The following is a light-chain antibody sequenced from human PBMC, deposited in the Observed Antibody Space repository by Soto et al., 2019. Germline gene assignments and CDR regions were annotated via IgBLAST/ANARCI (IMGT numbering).Light chain of an antibody. CDR2: DAY. J-gene: IGKJ4*01. Sequence: EIVLTQSPATLSVSPGERATLSCMASQTVISNLAWYQQKPGQAPRLLIYDAYNRATGIPPRFSGSGSGTDFTLTISSLQAEDVAVYYCQQYYSTPLTFGGGTKVDIK. CDR1: QTVISN. CDR3: QQYYSTPLT. V-gene: IGKV3D-15*01.